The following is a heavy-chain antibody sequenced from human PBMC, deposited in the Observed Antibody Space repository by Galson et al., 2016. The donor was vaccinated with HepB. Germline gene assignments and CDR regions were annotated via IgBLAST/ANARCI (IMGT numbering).Heavy chain of an antibody. CDR2: IWYDGSDK. V-gene: IGHV3-33*01. D-gene: IGHD2-2*01. Sequence: SLRLSCAASGLTFSSYGMHWVRQAPGKGLEWVAIIWYDGSDKYYADSVKGRFTISRDNSKNTLYLQMNSLRAEDTAVYYCARDPQYQLTNYYYYGMDVWGQGTLVTVSS. J-gene: IGHJ6*02. CDR3: ARDPQYQLTNYYYYGMDV. CDR1: GLTFSSYG.